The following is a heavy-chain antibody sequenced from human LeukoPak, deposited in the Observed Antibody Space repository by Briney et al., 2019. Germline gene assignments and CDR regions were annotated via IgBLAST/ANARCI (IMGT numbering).Heavy chain of an antibody. CDR1: GGTFNSNA. CDR3: ARGRSGIPAVTYNWFDP. D-gene: IGHD6-13*01. V-gene: IGHV1-69*05. CDR2: IIPTFGST. Sequence: SVKVSCKASGGTFNSNAFHWVRQAPGQGLEWMGGIIPTFGSTKYAQKFQGRVTVTTDESTGTAYMVLSDLRSDDTAVYYCARGRSGIPAVTYNWFDPWGQGTLVTVSS. J-gene: IGHJ5*02.